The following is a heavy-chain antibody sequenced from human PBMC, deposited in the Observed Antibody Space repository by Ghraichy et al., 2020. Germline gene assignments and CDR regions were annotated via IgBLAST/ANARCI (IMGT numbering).Heavy chain of an antibody. CDR1: GFSFNNYW. J-gene: IGHJ4*02. CDR2: INSGGGSS. CDR3: ARDRGYNQFDY. D-gene: IGHD1-14*01. Sequence: GSLRLSCAASGFSFNNYWMHWVRQAPGKGLVWVSRINSGGGSSTDADSVKGRFTISRDNAKNTMYLQMNSLRAEDTAVYYCARDRGYNQFDYWGQGTLVTVSS. V-gene: IGHV3-74*01.